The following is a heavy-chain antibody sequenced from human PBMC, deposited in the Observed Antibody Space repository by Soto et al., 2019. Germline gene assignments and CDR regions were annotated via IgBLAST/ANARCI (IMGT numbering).Heavy chain of an antibody. CDR1: GFTFRSYA. Sequence: EVQLLEYGGGMVQPGGSLRLSCAASGFTFRSYAMSWVRQAPGKGLEWVSAISGSGGGTYYADSVKGRFNISRDNSNNRLYLQMKSLKAEDTAVYSCAKDRLDFDYWGQGPLGRVSS. V-gene: IGHV3-23*01. D-gene: IGHD6-19*01. CDR3: AKDRLDFDY. J-gene: IGHJ4*02. CDR2: ISGSGGGT.